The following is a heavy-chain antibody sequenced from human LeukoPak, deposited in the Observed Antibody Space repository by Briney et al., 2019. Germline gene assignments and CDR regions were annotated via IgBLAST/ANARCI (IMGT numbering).Heavy chain of an antibody. CDR2: ISGSGGST. D-gene: IGHD3-22*01. CDR3: AKDPTRKYYYDSSVNLDAFDI. J-gene: IGHJ3*02. Sequence: GSLRLSCAASGFTFSSYAMSWVRQAPGKGLEWVSAISGSGGSTYYADSVKGRFTISRDNSKNTLYLQMNSLRAEDTAVYYCAKDPTRKYYYDSSVNLDAFDIWGQGTMVTVSS. CDR1: GFTFSSYA. V-gene: IGHV3-23*01.